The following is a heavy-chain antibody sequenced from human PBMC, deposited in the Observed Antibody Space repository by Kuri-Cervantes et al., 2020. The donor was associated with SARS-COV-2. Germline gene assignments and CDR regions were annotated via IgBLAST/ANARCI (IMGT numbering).Heavy chain of an antibody. CDR2: IYHSGTT. D-gene: IGHD6-13*01. CDR3: AKDRVSAAGDHDAFDI. Sequence: GSLRLSCTASGYSISSGYYWGWIRQPPGKGLEWIGTIYHSGTTYYNSSLKSRLTMSVDTPKNQFSLKLSSVTAADTAVYYCAKDRVSAAGDHDAFDIWGQGTMVTVSS. J-gene: IGHJ3*02. V-gene: IGHV4-38-2*02. CDR1: GYSISSGYY.